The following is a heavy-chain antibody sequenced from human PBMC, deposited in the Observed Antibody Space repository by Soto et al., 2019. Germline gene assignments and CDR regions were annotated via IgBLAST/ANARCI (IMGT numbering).Heavy chain of an antibody. V-gene: IGHV3-15*07. CDR2: IKSETDGGTT. Sequence: GGSLRLSCAASGFTVSNAWMNWVRQAPGKGLEWVGRIKSETDGGTTDYAAPVKGRFTILRDDSNNTLYLQMNSLKTEDTAVYYCTTDPELTIFDFDYWGQGTLVTVSS. D-gene: IGHD3-3*01. J-gene: IGHJ4*02. CDR3: TTDPELTIFDFDY. CDR1: GFTVSNAW.